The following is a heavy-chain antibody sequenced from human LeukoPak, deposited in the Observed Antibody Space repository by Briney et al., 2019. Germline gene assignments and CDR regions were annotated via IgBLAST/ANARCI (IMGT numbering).Heavy chain of an antibody. CDR1: GYTFTGYY. CDR3: ARASHYGDYDY. CDR2: INPNSGGT. V-gene: IGHV1-2*02. D-gene: IGHD4-17*01. J-gene: IGHJ4*02. Sequence: ASVTVSCTASGYTFTGYYMHWVRQAPGQGLEWMGWINPNSGGTNYAQKFQGRVTMTRDTSISTAYMELSRLRSDDTAVYYCARASHYGDYDYWGQGTLVTVSS.